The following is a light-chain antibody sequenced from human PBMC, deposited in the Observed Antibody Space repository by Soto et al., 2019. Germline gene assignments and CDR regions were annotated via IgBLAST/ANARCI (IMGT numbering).Light chain of an antibody. Sequence: QSVLTQPPSASGTPGQGVTISCSGSSSNIGSNTVNWYQQLPGTAPKLLIYSNNQRPSGVPDRFSGSKSGTSASLAISGPQSEDEVDYYCAACDDSLNGYFFGTGTKATAL. V-gene: IGLV1-44*01. J-gene: IGLJ1*01. CDR1: SSNIGSNT. CDR2: SNN. CDR3: AACDDSLNGYF.